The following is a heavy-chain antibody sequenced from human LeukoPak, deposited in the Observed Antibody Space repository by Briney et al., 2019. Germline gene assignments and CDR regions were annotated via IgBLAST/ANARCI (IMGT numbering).Heavy chain of an antibody. J-gene: IGHJ4*02. Sequence: GGSLRLSCAASGFTVSSNYMSWVRQAPGKGLEWVSVIYSGGSTYYADSVKGRFTISRDNSKNTLYLQMNSLRAEDTAVYYCASEYCDSSGYYFDYWGQGTLVTVSS. V-gene: IGHV3-53*01. CDR2: IYSGGST. CDR3: ASEYCDSSGYYFDY. CDR1: GFTVSSNY. D-gene: IGHD3-22*01.